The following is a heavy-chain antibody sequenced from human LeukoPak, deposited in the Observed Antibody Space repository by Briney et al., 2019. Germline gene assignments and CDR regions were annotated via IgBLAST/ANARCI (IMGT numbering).Heavy chain of an antibody. D-gene: IGHD3-22*01. Sequence: ASVKVSCKVSGYTLTELSMHWVRQAPGKGLEWMGGFDPEDGETIYAQKFQGRVTMTEDTSTDTAYMELSSLRSEDTAVYYCAAGSDYYYDSSGYYPPFDYWGQGTLVTVSS. CDR1: GYTLTELS. CDR2: FDPEDGET. J-gene: IGHJ4*02. V-gene: IGHV1-24*01. CDR3: AAGSDYYYDSSGYYPPFDY.